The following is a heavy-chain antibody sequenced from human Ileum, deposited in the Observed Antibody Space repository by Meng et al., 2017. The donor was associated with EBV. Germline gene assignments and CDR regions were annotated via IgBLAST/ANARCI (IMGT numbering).Heavy chain of an antibody. D-gene: IGHD2-15*01. CDR2: IFYSANH. Sequence: VQPSYTPFRTCAVSSRSSSSGGYYWDLDRQPQGKGLNWIGYIFYSANHNDNPSLKSRVTLSVDRSKIQFSLKLSSVTAADTSVYYCGSAGQLSHIDYWGQGTLVTVSS. J-gene: IGHJ4*02. V-gene: IGHV4-30-2*01. CDR1: SRSSSSGGYY. CDR3: GSAGQLSHIDY.